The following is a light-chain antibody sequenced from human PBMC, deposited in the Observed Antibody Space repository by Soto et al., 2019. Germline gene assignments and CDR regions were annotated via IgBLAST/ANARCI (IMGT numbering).Light chain of an antibody. Sequence: GTLSLSPGERATLSCRASQSISSSYLAWYQQKPGQAPRLLISGASGRATGIPDRFSASGSGTDFTLTISRLEPEDFAVYYCQQYGSSSTFGQGTKVDIK. CDR3: QQYGSSST. CDR1: QSISSSY. CDR2: GAS. V-gene: IGKV3-20*01. J-gene: IGKJ1*01.